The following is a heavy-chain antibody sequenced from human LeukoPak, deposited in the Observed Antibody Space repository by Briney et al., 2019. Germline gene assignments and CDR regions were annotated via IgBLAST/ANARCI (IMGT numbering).Heavy chain of an antibody. CDR3: GKEGGA. Sequence: GGSLRLSCAASGFRFSDYTMTWVRRAPGKGPEWVSAIGGRGGSTYYADSLGGRFTISRDNSKDMLYLQMNSLKVEDTATYYRGKEGGAWGQGTKVTVSS. V-gene: IGHV3-23*01. CDR2: IGGRGGST. D-gene: IGHD3-16*01. CDR1: GFRFSDYT. J-gene: IGHJ5*02.